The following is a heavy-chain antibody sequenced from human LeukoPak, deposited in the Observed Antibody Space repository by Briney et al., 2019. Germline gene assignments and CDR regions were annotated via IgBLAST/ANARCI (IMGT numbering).Heavy chain of an antibody. J-gene: IGHJ4*02. CDR2: ISSSSSTI. Sequence: PGGSLRLSCAASGFTFSHYSINWVRQAPGKGLEWVSYISSSSSTIYYADSVKGRFTISRDNAKNSLYLQMNSLRAGDTAVYYCARGLYGSGKYYFDYWGQGTLVTVSS. D-gene: IGHD3-10*01. CDR3: ARGLYGSGKYYFDY. CDR1: GFTFSHYS. V-gene: IGHV3-48*01.